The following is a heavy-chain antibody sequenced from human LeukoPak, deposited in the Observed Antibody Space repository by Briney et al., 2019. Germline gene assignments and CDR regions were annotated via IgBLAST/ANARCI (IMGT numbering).Heavy chain of an antibody. V-gene: IGHV4-61*02. CDR1: GGSISSGSYY. CDR2: IYTSGST. D-gene: IGHD3-22*01. Sequence: SRTLSLTCTVSGGSISSGSYYWSWIRQPAGKGLEWIGRIYTSGSTNYNPSLKSRVTISVDTSNNQFSLKLSSVTAADTAVYYCARDHEYFYDSSGYYLNWFDPWGQGTLVTVSS. CDR3: ARDHEYFYDSSGYYLNWFDP. J-gene: IGHJ5*02.